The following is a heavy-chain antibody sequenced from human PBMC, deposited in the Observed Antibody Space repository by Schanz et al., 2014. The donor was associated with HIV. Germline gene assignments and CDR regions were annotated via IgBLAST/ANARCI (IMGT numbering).Heavy chain of an antibody. CDR3: ASLVGATGLELDY. D-gene: IGHD1-26*01. Sequence: QVQLVQSGAEVKKPGASVKVSCKASGYTFTSYGINWVRQAPGQGLEWMGWISAYNGNTNYAQKLQGRVTMTRNTSISTAYMELSSLRSEDTAVYYCASLVGATGLELDYWGQGTLVTVSS. V-gene: IGHV1-18*01. CDR1: GYTFTSYG. J-gene: IGHJ4*02. CDR2: ISAYNGNT.